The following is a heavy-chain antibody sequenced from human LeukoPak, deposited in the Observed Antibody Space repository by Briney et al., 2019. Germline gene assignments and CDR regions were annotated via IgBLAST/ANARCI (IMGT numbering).Heavy chain of an antibody. Sequence: PGESLRLSCAASGFTFSSYSMNWVRKAQGQGLDLVSSISSTSSYIYYADSVNSRVTISRDNAKNSLYLQMHSLRAEATAVFYCSRDHSSVATTFDYWGQGTLVTVSS. CDR1: GFTFSSYS. D-gene: IGHD5-12*01. CDR2: ISSTSSYI. V-gene: IGHV3-21*01. J-gene: IGHJ4*02. CDR3: SRDHSSVATTFDY.